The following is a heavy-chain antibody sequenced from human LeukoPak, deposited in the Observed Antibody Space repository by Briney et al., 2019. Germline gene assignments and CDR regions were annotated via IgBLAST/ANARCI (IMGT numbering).Heavy chain of an antibody. Sequence: SVKVSCKASGGTFSSYAISWVRQAPGQGLEWMGGIIPIFGTANYAQKFQGRVTITADESTSTAYMELSSLRSEDTAVYYCARDRTIGYRSGGSCYFDYWGQGTLVTVSS. CDR1: GGTFSSYA. D-gene: IGHD2-15*01. CDR2: IIPIFGTA. J-gene: IGHJ4*02. CDR3: ARDRTIGYRSGGSCYFDY. V-gene: IGHV1-69*13.